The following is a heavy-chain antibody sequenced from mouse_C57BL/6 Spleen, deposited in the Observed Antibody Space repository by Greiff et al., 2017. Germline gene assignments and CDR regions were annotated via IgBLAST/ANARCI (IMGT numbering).Heavy chain of an antibody. Sequence: QVQLQQSGPGLVAPSQCLTITCTASGFSLTSYGVDWFRQSPGKGLEWLGVIWGVGSTNYNSALKSSLSISKDNSKSQVFLKMNRLQTDDTAMYYCASDTTVVPFAYWGQGTLVTVSA. CDR3: ASDTTVVPFAY. D-gene: IGHD1-1*01. J-gene: IGHJ3*01. CDR2: IWGVGST. V-gene: IGHV2-6*01. CDR1: GFSLTSYG.